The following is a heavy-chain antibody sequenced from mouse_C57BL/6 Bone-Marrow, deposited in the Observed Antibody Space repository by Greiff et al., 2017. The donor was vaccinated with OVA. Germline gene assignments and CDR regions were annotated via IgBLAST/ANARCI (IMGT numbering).Heavy chain of an antibody. D-gene: IGHD1-1*01. CDR3: ARREGYYYYFDY. CDR1: GFTFSDYG. J-gene: IGHJ2*01. CDR2: ISSGSSTI. Sequence: EVKLMESGGGLVKPGGSLKLSCAASGFTFSDYGMHWVRQAPEKGLEWVAYISSGSSTIYYADTVKGRFTISRDNAKNTLFLQMTSLRSEDTAMYYCARREGYYYYFDYWGQGTTLTVSS. V-gene: IGHV5-17*01.